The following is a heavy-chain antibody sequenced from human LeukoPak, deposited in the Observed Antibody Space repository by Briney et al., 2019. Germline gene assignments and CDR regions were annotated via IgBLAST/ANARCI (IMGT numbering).Heavy chain of an antibody. J-gene: IGHJ4*02. CDR3: GREIEAPGKTLDY. CDR1: GFTFGSYA. Sequence: GGSLRLSCAASGFTFGSYAMSWVRQAPGKGLEWVAVISYDGSNKYYADSVKGRFTISRDNAKNTLYLQMNSLRPEDTAVYYCGREIEAPGKTLDYWGQGTLVTVSS. CDR2: ISYDGSNK. V-gene: IGHV3-30*04.